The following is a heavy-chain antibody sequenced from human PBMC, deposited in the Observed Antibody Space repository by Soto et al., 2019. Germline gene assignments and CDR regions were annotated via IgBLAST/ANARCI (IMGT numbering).Heavy chain of an antibody. CDR3: AIYFWGSDYHVFPNYGMDV. Sequence: SETLSLTCTVSGGSISSGGYYWSWIRQHPGKGLEWIGYIYYSGSTYYNPSLKSRVTISVDTSKNQFSLKLSSVTAADTAVYYFAIYFWGSDYHVFPNYGMDVWGQGTTVTVSS. V-gene: IGHV4-31*03. J-gene: IGHJ6*02. CDR2: IYYSGST. D-gene: IGHD3-16*01. CDR1: GGSISSGGYY.